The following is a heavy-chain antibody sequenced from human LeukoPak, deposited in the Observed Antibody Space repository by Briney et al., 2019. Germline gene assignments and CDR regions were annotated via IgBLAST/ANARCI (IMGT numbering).Heavy chain of an antibody. CDR2: IYPGDSDT. V-gene: IGHV5-51*01. Sequence: GESLKVSCKGSGYSFTSYWIGWVRQMPGKGLEWMGIIYPGDSDTRYSPSFQGQVTISADKSISTAYLQWSSLKASDTAMYYCARLPSLWFGEDHASWFDPWGQGTLVTVSS. CDR3: ARLPSLWFGEDHASWFDP. D-gene: IGHD3-10*01. J-gene: IGHJ5*02. CDR1: GYSFTSYW.